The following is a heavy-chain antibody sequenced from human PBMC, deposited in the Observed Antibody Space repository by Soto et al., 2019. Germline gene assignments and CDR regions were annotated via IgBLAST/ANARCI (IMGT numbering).Heavy chain of an antibody. CDR1: GFTFSNYW. CDR2: IHSDGITT. J-gene: IGHJ6*02. CDR3: AKGRSYYSYYGVDV. V-gene: IGHV3-74*01. Sequence: GGSLRLSCSASGFTFSNYWMEWVRQAPGKVLVWVSRIHSDGITTYYGDSVKGRFTISRDNAKSTVYLQMNSLRAEDTALYYCAKGRSYYSYYGVDVWGQGNTVTVS.